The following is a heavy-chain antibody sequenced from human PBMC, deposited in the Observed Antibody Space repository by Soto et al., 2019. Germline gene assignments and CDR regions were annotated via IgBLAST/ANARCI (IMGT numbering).Heavy chain of an antibody. Sequence: EVQLVESGGGLLQPGGSLRLSCAASGFTFSTYWMHWVRQAPGKGLVWVSRVKTDGSVTTYADSVKGRFTISRDNAKNTLYLQMNILRADDSAVYYCARDLGGSPDYWGRGTLVTVSS. CDR3: ARDLGGSPDY. CDR2: VKTDGSVT. V-gene: IGHV3-74*01. D-gene: IGHD1-26*01. CDR1: GFTFSTYW. J-gene: IGHJ4*02.